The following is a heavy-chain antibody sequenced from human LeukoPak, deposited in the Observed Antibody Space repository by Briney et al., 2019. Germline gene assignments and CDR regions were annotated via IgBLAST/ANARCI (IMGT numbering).Heavy chain of an antibody. CDR3: AREPTDGSCHFDN. D-gene: IGHD5-24*01. CDR1: GFTFSSYW. Sequence: GGSLRLSCAASGFTFSSYWMSWVRQAPGKGLEWVANIKEDGSEKYYVDSVRGRFTISRDNAKNSLYLYMNSLRAEDTAVYYCAREPTDGSCHFDNWGQGALVTVSS. V-gene: IGHV3-7*03. CDR2: IKEDGSEK. J-gene: IGHJ4*02.